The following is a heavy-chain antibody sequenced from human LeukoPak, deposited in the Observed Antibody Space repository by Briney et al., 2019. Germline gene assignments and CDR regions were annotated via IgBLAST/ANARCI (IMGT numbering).Heavy chain of an antibody. V-gene: IGHV3-21*01. CDR2: ISTSSTYI. J-gene: IGHJ4*02. D-gene: IGHD1-20*01. CDR3: ARDPPFIIGTTFFDY. Sequence: PGGSLRLSCAASGFTFSSYSMNWVRQAPGKGLEWVSSISTSSTYIYYANSVKGRFTISRDNAKNSLYLQMNSLRAEDTAVYYCARDPPFIIGTTFFDYWGQGTLVTVSS. CDR1: GFTFSSYS.